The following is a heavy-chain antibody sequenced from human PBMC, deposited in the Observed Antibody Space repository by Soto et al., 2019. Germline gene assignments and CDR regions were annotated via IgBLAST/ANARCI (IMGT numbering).Heavy chain of an antibody. CDR2: IIPMLGTA. V-gene: IGHV1-69*01. CDR3: ASLSGSGSYYPLYFAY. CDR1: GGTFSSYS. J-gene: IGHJ4*02. Sequence: QVQLVQSGAEVKKPGSSVKVSCEASGGTFSSYSISWVRQAPGQGLEWMGGIIPMLGTANSAQKFQGRLTITADESTNTADMDLISRRSEDTAVYYCASLSGSGSYYPLYFAYWGPGTLVTVPS. D-gene: IGHD3-10*01.